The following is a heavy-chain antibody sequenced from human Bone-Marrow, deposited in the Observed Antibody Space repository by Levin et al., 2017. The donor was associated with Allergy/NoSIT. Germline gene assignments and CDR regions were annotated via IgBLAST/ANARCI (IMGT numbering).Heavy chain of an antibody. Sequence: GGSLRLSCAASRFTFDSYEMHWVRQAPGKGLEWVALISYDGYNKYYADSVKGRFTISRDNSKDTLYLQMNSLRPEDTALYYCARNPNYYDSSGNAFAIWGQGTMVTVSS. J-gene: IGHJ3*02. CDR2: ISYDGYNK. CDR1: RFTFDSYE. V-gene: IGHV3-30-3*01. CDR3: ARNPNYYDSSGNAFAI. D-gene: IGHD3-22*01.